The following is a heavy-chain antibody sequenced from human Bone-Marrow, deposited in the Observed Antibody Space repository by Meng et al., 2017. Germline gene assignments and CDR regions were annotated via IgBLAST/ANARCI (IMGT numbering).Heavy chain of an antibody. CDR1: GFTSSNAW. CDR3: TTGDSSSWLYFDY. V-gene: IGHV3-15*01. D-gene: IGHD6-13*01. CDR2: IKSKTDGGTT. J-gene: IGHJ4*02. Sequence: RGSLRLSCAASGFTSSNAWMSWVRQAPGKGLEWVGRIKSKTDGGTTDYAAPVKGRFTISRDDSKNTLYPQMNSLKTEDTAVYYCTTGDSSSWLYFDYWGQGTLVTVSS.